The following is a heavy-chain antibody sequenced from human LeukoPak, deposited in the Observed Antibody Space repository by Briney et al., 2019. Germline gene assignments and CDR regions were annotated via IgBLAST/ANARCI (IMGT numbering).Heavy chain of an antibody. V-gene: IGHV1-2*02. CDR3: ARDVGGGYYYWPDY. CDR1: GYTFTGYY. CDR2: INPNSGGT. J-gene: IGHJ4*02. D-gene: IGHD3-22*01. Sequence: ASVKVSCKASGYTFTGYYMHWVRQAPGQGLEWMGWINPNSGGTNYAQKFQGRVTMTRDTSISTAYMELSRLRSDDTAVYYCARDVGGGYYYWPDYWGQGTLVTVSS.